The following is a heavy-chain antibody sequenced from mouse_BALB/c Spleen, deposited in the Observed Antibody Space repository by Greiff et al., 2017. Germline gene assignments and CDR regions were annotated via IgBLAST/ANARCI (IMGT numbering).Heavy chain of an antibody. D-gene: IGHD3-1*01. V-gene: IGHV6-6*02. Sequence: EVMLVESGGGLVQPGGSMKLSCVASGFTFSNYWMNWVRQSPEKGLEWVAEIRLKSNNYATHYAESVKGRFTISRDDSKSSVYLQMNNLRAEDTGIYYCTRRGFSYAMDYWGQGTSVTVSS. CDR2: IRLKSNNYAT. J-gene: IGHJ4*01. CDR3: TRRGFSYAMDY. CDR1: GFTFSNYW.